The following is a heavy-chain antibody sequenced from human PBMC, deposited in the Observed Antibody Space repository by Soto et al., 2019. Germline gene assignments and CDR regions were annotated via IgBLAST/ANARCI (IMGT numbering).Heavy chain of an antibody. CDR3: ARRSGGRCYNY. D-gene: IGHD2-15*01. Sequence: QLQLQESGPGRVQSLETLSLICTVSGGAVYADGYYWGWIRQSPGKGLEWIGNIYYNGSTFYNPSLKSRVTISIDTSKNQFYLRLNSVTATDTAVYYCARRSGGRCYNYWGPGTLVTVSS. CDR2: IYYNGST. CDR1: GGAVYADGYY. V-gene: IGHV4-39*01. J-gene: IGHJ4*02.